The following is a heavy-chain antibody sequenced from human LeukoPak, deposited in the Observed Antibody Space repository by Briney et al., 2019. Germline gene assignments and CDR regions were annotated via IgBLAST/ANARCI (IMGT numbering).Heavy chain of an antibody. J-gene: IGHJ4*02. Sequence: GGSLRLSCAASGFTFDDYAMHWVRQAPGKGLEWVSGISWNSGSIGYADSVKGRFTISRDNAKNSLYLQMNSLRAEDTALYCCAKDRRSSSWYGYYFDYWGQGTLVTVSS. CDR2: ISWNSGSI. CDR1: GFTFDDYA. CDR3: AKDRRSSSWYGYYFDY. D-gene: IGHD6-13*01. V-gene: IGHV3-9*01.